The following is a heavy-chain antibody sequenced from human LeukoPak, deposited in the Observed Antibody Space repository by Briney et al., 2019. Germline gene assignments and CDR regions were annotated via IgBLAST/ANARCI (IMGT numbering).Heavy chain of an antibody. CDR3: TRVNLRGSQYNLFDP. Sequence: GASVKVSCKTSGGTFRSHIFSWVRQAPGQELVWMGSITPVIDSARYAQKFQDRITITADTSTGTAYLHLSSLTSEDTAIYYCTRVNLRGSQYNLFDPWGQGTLVTVSS. CDR1: GGTFRSHI. CDR2: ITPVIDSA. J-gene: IGHJ5*02. V-gene: IGHV1-69*08. D-gene: IGHD1-26*01.